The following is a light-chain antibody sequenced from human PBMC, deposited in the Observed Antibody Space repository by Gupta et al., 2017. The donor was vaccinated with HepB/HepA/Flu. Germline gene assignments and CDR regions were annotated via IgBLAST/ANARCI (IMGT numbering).Light chain of an antibody. J-gene: IGLJ2*01. CDR2: DVS. CDR1: SSDVGGYNY. V-gene: IGLV2-14*03. CDR3: SSYTSSSTLV. Sequence: QSALTQPPSVSGSLGQSITISCTGNSSDVGGYNYVSWYQQHPGKATNLMIYDVSNRPSGVSSRFSGSKSGNTASLTTAGLQAEDEADYYCSSYTSSSTLVFGGGTKLTVL.